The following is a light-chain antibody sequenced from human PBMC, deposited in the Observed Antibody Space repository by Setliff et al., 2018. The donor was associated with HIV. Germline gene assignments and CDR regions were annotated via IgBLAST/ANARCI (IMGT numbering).Light chain of an antibody. J-gene: IGLJ1*01. V-gene: IGLV2-23*02. Sequence: QSALPQPASVSGSPGKSITISCTGTSSDVGSYNFVSWYQQHPGKAPKLMIYEVSKRPSGDSDRFSGPKSGNTASLTISGLQADDEADYYCCSYAGSSIFYVFGSGTKVTVL. CDR2: EVS. CDR3: CSYAGSSIFYV. CDR1: SSDVGSYNF.